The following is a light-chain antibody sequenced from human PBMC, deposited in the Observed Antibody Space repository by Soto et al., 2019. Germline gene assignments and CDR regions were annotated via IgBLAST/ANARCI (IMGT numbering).Light chain of an antibody. CDR1: KLGDKY. Sequence: SYELTQPPSVSVSPGQTASITCSGDKLGDKYACWYQQKPGQSPVLVIFQDNKRPSGIPARFSGSNSGNTATLTISGTQAMDEADYYCQAWDSGTVVFGGGTKLTVL. J-gene: IGLJ2*01. CDR3: QAWDSGTVV. V-gene: IGLV3-1*01. CDR2: QDN.